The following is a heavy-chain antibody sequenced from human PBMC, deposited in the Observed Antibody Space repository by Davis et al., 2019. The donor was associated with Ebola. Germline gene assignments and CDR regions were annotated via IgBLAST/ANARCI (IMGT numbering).Heavy chain of an antibody. J-gene: IGHJ5*02. CDR2: ISSTGGS. CDR1: GGSISSSSFY. D-gene: IGHD6-13*01. V-gene: IGHV4-39*01. CDR3: AGEHGLAPGGTWGWFDP. Sequence: MPSETLSLTCTVSGGSISSSSFYWGWIRQPPGKGLEWIGSISSTGGSYPNPSLKSRVTVSVETSKNQFSLKMSSVTAADTAVYYCAGEHGLAPGGTWGWFDPWGQGTLVTVSS.